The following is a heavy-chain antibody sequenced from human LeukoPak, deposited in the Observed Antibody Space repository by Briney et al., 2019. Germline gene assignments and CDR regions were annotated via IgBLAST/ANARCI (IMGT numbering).Heavy chain of an antibody. V-gene: IGHV7-4-1*02. CDR2: INTNTGNP. D-gene: IGHD2-15*01. J-gene: IGHJ5*02. Sequence: ASVKVSCKASGYTFTTYAMNWVRQAPGQGLEWMGWINTNTGNPTYAQGFTGRFVFSLDTSVSTAYLQINSLKAEDTAVYYCARGADCSGGSCPNWFDPWGQGTLVTVSS. CDR3: ARGADCSGGSCPNWFDP. CDR1: GYTFTTYA.